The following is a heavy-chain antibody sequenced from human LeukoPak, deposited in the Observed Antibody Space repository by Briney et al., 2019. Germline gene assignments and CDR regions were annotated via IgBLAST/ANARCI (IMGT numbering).Heavy chain of an antibody. J-gene: IGHJ4*02. Sequence: SETLSLTCTVSGGSISSSSYYWGWIRQPPGKGLEWIGSIYYSRSTYYNPSLKSRVTISVDTSKNQFSLKLTSVTAADTAVFYCARGEGYGSGTVHFDYWGRGILVTVSS. CDR2: IYYSRST. CDR1: GGSISSSSYY. D-gene: IGHD3-10*01. V-gene: IGHV4-39*07. CDR3: ARGEGYGSGTVHFDY.